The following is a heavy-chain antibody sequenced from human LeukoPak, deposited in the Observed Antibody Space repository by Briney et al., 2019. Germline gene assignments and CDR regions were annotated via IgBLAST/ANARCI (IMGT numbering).Heavy chain of an antibody. CDR1: GFTFSSHS. J-gene: IGHJ4*02. CDR3: SRLSAMLRGPEPFYYFEY. D-gene: IGHD3-10*01. Sequence: GGSLRLSCVASGFTFSSHSMNWVRQAPGKGLEWISYISSSSSDIYYADSVKGRFTISRDNGDNSLYLQMNNLRAEDTAVYYCSRLSAMLRGPEPFYYFEYWGQGILVTVSS. V-gene: IGHV3-48*01. CDR2: ISSSSSDI.